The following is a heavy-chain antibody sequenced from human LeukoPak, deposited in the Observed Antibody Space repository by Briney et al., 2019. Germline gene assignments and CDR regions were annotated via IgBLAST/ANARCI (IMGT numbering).Heavy chain of an antibody. CDR1: GFTFTNYG. Sequence: PGGSLRLSCAASGFTFTNYGMHWVRQAPGKGLEWVALITYDGYYKYYSDSVKGRFTISSDTSKNTLYLQMNSLRAEDTAVYYCARDLSPVVRASPMGYWGQGTPVTASS. J-gene: IGHJ4*02. CDR3: ARDLSPVVRASPMGY. D-gene: IGHD3-10*01. CDR2: ITYDGYYK. V-gene: IGHV3-30*03.